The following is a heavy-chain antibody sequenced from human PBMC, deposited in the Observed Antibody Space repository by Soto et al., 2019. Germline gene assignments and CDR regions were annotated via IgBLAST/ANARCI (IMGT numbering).Heavy chain of an antibody. Sequence: PGGSLRLSCAASGFIFSNYAMSWVRQAPGKGLEWISVISESGGSTYYADSVKGRFTISRDNSKNTLYLQMNSLRAEDTAVYYCAKYYYGSGSYYNFRYGMDVWGQGTTVTVSS. CDR1: GFIFSNYA. CDR3: AKYYYGSGSYYNFRYGMDV. CDR2: ISESGGST. J-gene: IGHJ6*02. D-gene: IGHD3-10*01. V-gene: IGHV3-23*01.